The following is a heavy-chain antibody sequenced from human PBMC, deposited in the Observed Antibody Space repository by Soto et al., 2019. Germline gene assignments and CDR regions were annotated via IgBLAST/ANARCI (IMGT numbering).Heavy chain of an antibody. D-gene: IGHD2-15*01. V-gene: IGHV1-46*03. CDR2: INPSGGST. J-gene: IGHJ5*02. CDR1: GYTFTSYY. CDR3: ARWALVDIAGFDP. Sequence: GASVKVSCKASGYTFTSYYMHWVRQAPGQGLEWMGIINPSGGSTSYAQKLQGRVTMTRDTSTSTVYMELSSLRSEDTAVYYCARWALVDIAGFDPWGQGTLVTVSS.